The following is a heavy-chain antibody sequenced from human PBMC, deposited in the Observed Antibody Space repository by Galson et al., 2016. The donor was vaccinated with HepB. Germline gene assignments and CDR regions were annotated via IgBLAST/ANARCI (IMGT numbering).Heavy chain of an antibody. CDR3: ARGEVHDFTVWTPHYFDY. J-gene: IGHJ4*02. Sequence: TLSLTCTVSGRSISGGGFWNWIRQHPGKGLEWIGYISYSGSAYYNPSLKSRVTISMDMSQSQFSLSLSSVTAADTALYYCARGEVHDFTVWTPHYFDYWGQGALVTVS. V-gene: IGHV4-31*03. CDR1: GRSISGGGF. D-gene: IGHD4-17*01. CDR2: ISYSGSA.